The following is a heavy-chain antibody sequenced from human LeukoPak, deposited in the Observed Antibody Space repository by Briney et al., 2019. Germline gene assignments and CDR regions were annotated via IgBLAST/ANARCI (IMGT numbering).Heavy chain of an antibody. CDR3: AKHGGAGEVDYHYGMDV. CDR1: GFTFSSYA. V-gene: IGHV3-23*01. CDR2: ISGSGGST. J-gene: IGHJ6*02. Sequence: PGGSLRLSCAASGFTFSSYAMSWVRQAPGKGLEWVSAISGSGGSTYYADSVKGRFTISRDNSKNTLYLQMNSLRAADTAVYYCAKHGGAGEVDYHYGMDVWGQGTTVTVSS. D-gene: IGHD2-21*01.